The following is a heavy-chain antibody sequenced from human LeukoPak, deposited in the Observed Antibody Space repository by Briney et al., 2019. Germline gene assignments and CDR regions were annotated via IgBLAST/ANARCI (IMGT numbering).Heavy chain of an antibody. CDR1: GFTFSSYS. Sequence: GGSLRLSCAASGFTFSSYSMNWVRQAPGKGLEWVSSISSSSTYIYYADSVKDRFTISRDNAKNSLYLQMNSLRAEDTAVYYCARDGRIAAASDINYWGQGTLVTVSS. V-gene: IGHV3-21*01. CDR2: ISSSSTYI. D-gene: IGHD6-13*01. CDR3: ARDGRIAAASDINY. J-gene: IGHJ4*02.